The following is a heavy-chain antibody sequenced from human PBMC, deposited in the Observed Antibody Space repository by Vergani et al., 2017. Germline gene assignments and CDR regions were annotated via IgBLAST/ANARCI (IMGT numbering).Heavy chain of an antibody. CDR2: IDHTGRP. D-gene: IGHD4-11*01. V-gene: IGHV4-34*01. CDR1: GGSFTSYH. CDR3: ARVNTETNCHLYYYYYMDV. Sequence: QVQLQQWGGGLLKPSETLSLTCVVNGGSFTSYHWTWIRQSPGEGLVWVGDIDHTGRPDYNPSLKSRLTMSVDKSRNQFSLTLNSVTATDTAIYFCARVNTETNCHLYYYYYMDVWGQGTAVTVS. J-gene: IGHJ6*03.